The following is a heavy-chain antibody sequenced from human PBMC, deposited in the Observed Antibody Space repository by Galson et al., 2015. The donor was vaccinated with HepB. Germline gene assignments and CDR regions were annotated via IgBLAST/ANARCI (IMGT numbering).Heavy chain of an antibody. D-gene: IGHD6-19*01. Sequence: SLRLSCAASGFTFSNYWMSWVRQAPGKGLEWVAIINQDVSRTYYVDSVKGRFTISRDNAKNSLYLQMNSLRAEDTAVYYCARILGNGWADYWGQGTLVTVSS. V-gene: IGHV3-7*01. CDR2: INQDVSRT. CDR1: GFTFSNYW. J-gene: IGHJ4*02. CDR3: ARILGNGWADY.